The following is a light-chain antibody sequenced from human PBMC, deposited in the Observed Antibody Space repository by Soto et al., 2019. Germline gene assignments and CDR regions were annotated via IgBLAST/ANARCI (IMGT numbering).Light chain of an antibody. J-gene: IGKJ1*01. CDR2: AAS. V-gene: IGKV1-27*01. Sequence: DIQMTQSPSSLSASGGDRVTITCRASLGIRNYLAWYQQKPGKVPKLLIYAASTLPSAVPSRLSSSGSGTDFTLTISSLQTEDVATYYCQKYNSAPRTFGQGTKVEIK. CDR1: LGIRNY. CDR3: QKYNSAPRT.